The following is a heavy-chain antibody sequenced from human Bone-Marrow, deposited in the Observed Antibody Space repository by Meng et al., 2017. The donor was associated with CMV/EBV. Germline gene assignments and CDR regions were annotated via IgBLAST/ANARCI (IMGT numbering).Heavy chain of an antibody. J-gene: IGHJ6*02. CDR3: ARRNPFLSYGMDV. CDR1: GYSFTSYW. Sequence: GGSLRLSCKGSGYSFTSYWIGWERQMPGKGLEWMGIIYPGDSDTRYSPSFQGQVTISADKSISTAYLQWSSLKASDTAMYYCARRNPFLSYGMDVWGQGTTVTGSS. V-gene: IGHV5-51*01. D-gene: IGHD2/OR15-2a*01. CDR2: IYPGDSDT.